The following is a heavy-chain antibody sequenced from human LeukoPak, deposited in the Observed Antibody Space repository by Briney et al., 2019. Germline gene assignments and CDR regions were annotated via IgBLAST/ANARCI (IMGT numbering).Heavy chain of an antibody. CDR1: GFRFHDYT. CDR3: VKDFCGGDCFILHS. V-gene: IGHV3-43*01. J-gene: IGHJ4*02. D-gene: IGHD2-21*02. CDR2: ITWDGDTT. Sequence: PGGSLRLSCAASGFRFHDYTMHWVRQAPGKGLEWVSPITWDGDTTYYIDSVKGRFNISRDNTKNSLYLQMNSLQTEDTALYYCVKDFCGGDCFILHSWGQGTLVTVSS.